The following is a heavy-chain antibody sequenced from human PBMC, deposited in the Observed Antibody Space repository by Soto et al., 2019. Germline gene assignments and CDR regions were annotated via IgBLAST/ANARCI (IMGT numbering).Heavy chain of an antibody. Sequence: PSETLSLTCTVSGDSISSSNYFWGWIRQPPGKGLEWIGTIFYSGSTYYNPSLKSRVTISVDTSKNQFSLKLTSVTAADTALYYCARDKITGLFDYWGQGTLVTVSS. J-gene: IGHJ4*02. CDR2: IFYSGST. D-gene: IGHD2-8*02. CDR1: GDSISSSNYF. CDR3: ARDKITGLFDY. V-gene: IGHV4-39*02.